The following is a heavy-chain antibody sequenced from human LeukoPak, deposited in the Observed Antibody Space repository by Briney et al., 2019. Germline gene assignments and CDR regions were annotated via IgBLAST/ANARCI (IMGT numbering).Heavy chain of an antibody. CDR2: IRYDGSNK. V-gene: IGHV3-30*02. Sequence: PGGSLRLSCAASGFTFSSYGMHWVRQAPGKGLEWVAFIRYDGSNKYYADSVKGRFTISRDNSKNTLYLQMNSLRAEDTAVYYYAKGHYYDGSGYYYADIWGQGTMVTVSS. J-gene: IGHJ3*02. CDR3: AKGHYYDGSGYYYADI. CDR1: GFTFSSYG. D-gene: IGHD3-22*01.